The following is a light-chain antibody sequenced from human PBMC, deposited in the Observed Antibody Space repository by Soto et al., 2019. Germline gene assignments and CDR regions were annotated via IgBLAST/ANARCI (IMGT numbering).Light chain of an antibody. Sequence: QSALTQPASVSGSPGQSITISCTGTSSDVGSHNFVSWHQQHPGKDPKFMIYGVNNRPSGVSNRFSGSKSGNTASLTISGLKAEDEADYYCSSYTSTNTWVFGGGTKVTVL. CDR2: GVN. J-gene: IGLJ3*02. CDR3: SSYTSTNTWV. V-gene: IGLV2-14*01. CDR1: SSDVGSHNF.